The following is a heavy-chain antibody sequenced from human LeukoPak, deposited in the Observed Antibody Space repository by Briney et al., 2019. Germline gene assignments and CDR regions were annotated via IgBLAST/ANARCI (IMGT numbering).Heavy chain of an antibody. CDR2: IKQDGSEK. D-gene: IGHD6-6*01. CDR3: ARRPYGSSPRLGYYFDY. J-gene: IGHJ4*02. CDR1: GFTFSSYW. Sequence: GGSLRLSCAASGFTFSSYWMSWVRQAPEKGLEWVANIKQDGSEKYYVDSVKGRFTISRDNAKNSLYLQMNSLRAEDTAVYYCARRPYGSSPRLGYYFDYWGQGTLVTVSS. V-gene: IGHV3-7*01.